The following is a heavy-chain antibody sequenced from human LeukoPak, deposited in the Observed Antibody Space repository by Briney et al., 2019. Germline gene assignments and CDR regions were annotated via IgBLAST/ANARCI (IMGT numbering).Heavy chain of an antibody. CDR1: GFTFSSYS. J-gene: IGHJ6*03. V-gene: IGHV3-21*01. D-gene: IGHD2-2*01. Sequence: GGSLRLSCAASGFTFSSYSMNWVRQAPGKGLEWVSSISSSSSYIYYADSVKGRFTISRDNSKNTLYLQMNCLRAEDTAVYYCANAPFYCSSTSCLKPYSSSWYVQYYMDVWGKGTTVTISS. CDR2: ISSSSSYI. CDR3: ANAPFYCSSTSCLKPYSSSWYVQYYMDV.